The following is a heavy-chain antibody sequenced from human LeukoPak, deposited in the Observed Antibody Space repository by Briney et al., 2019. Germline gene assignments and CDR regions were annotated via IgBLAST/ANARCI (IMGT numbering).Heavy chain of an antibody. CDR2: MRYDGKTE. J-gene: IGHJ4*02. CDR3: AKDLNTVVMQYFDS. D-gene: IGHD2-21*01. Sequence: GGSLTHSCTGSGFPFSSYGMHWVRQTPGRGLEWVAFMRYDGKTEYYADSVKGRFTNAREDSHSTVHLHMKDLRPDDAAVYFCAKDLNTVVMQYFDSWGQGNLVSVSS. V-gene: IGHV3-30*02. CDR1: GFPFSSYG.